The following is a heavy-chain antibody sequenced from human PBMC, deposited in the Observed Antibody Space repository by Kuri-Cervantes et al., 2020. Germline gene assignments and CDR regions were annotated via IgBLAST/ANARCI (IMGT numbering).Heavy chain of an antibody. CDR2: IKSKTDGGTT. D-gene: IGHD3-10*01. V-gene: IGHV3-15*01. CDR3: TTDSYGSGSFDY. Sequence: GESLKISCAVSGGSISSSNWWSWVRQAPGKGLEWVGRIKSKTDGGTTDYAAPVKGRFTISRDDSKNTLYLQMNSLKTEDTAVYYCTTDSYGSGSFDYWGQGTLVTVSS. J-gene: IGHJ4*02. CDR1: GGSISSSNW.